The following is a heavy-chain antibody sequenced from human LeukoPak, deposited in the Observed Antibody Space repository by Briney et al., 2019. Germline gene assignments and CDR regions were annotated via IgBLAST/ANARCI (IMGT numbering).Heavy chain of an antibody. CDR2: MHYSGST. J-gene: IGHJ6*03. D-gene: IGHD2-2*01. Sequence: SETLSLTCTVSGGSISSTTHYWSWIRQPPGKGLEWIGSMHYSGSTNYNPYLKGRLTISVDTSKNQFSLKLTSVTAADTAVYYCARVPRSYYYYYYMDVWGKGTTVTVSS. CDR3: ARVPRSYYYYYYMDV. V-gene: IGHV4-39*01. CDR1: GGSISSTTHY.